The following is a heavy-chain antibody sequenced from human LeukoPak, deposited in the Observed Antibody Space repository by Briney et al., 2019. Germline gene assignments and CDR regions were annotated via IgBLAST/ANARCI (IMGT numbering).Heavy chain of an antibody. CDR1: GGTFSNYA. CDR3: ARDRWPVTRIQYYYYMDV. V-gene: IGHV1-69*06. Sequence: GSSVKVSCKASGGTFSNYAVSWVRQAPGQGLEWMGGIIPIYGTTNYAQKFQGRVTITADKSTSTVYMELSSLRSEDTAMYYCARDRWPVTRIQYYYYMDVWGKGTTVTVSS. CDR2: IIPIYGTT. D-gene: IGHD4-17*01. J-gene: IGHJ6*03.